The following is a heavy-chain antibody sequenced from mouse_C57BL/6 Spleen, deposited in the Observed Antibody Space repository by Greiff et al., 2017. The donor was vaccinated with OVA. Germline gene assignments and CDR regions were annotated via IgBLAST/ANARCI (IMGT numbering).Heavy chain of an antibody. V-gene: IGHV5-4*01. CDR2: ISDGGSYT. Sequence: EVKLVESGGGLVKPGGSLKLSCAASGFTFSSYAMSWVRQTPEKRLEWVATISDGGSYTYYPDNVKGRFTISRDNAKNNLYLQMSHLKSEDTAMYYCARDPGYSNSLFDYWGQGTTLTVSS. CDR1: GFTFSSYA. J-gene: IGHJ2*01. D-gene: IGHD2-5*01. CDR3: ARDPGYSNSLFDY.